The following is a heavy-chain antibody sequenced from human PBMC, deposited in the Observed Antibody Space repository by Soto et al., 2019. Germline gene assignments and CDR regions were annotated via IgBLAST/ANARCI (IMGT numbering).Heavy chain of an antibody. J-gene: IGHJ4*02. Sequence: SVKVSCKASGFTFTSSAVQWVRQTRGQRLEWIGWIVVGSGNTNYAQKFQERVSITRDMSTSTAYMELSSLRSEDTAVYYCAADSAVVVSATGYWGQGTLVTVPS. CDR1: GFTFTSSA. CDR3: AADSAVVVSATGY. D-gene: IGHD2-15*01. CDR2: IVVGSGNT. V-gene: IGHV1-58*01.